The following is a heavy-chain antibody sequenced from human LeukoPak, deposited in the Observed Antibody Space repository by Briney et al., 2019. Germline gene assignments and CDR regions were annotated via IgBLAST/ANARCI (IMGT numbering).Heavy chain of an antibody. V-gene: IGHV1-18*01. CDR3: AILLRGYSYGYPPFAY. Sequence: ASVKVSCKASGYTFTSYGISWVRQAPGQGLEWMGWISAYNGNTNYAQKLQGRVTMTTDTSTSTAYMELWSLRSDDTAVYYCAILLRGYSYGYPPFAYWGQGTLVTVSS. CDR1: GYTFTSYG. J-gene: IGHJ4*02. CDR2: ISAYNGNT. D-gene: IGHD5-18*01.